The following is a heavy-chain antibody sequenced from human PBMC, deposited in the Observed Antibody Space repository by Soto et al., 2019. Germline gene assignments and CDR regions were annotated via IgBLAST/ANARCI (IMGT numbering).Heavy chain of an antibody. V-gene: IGHV1-69*13. CDR3: ARIFYDILTGYYGLSSYYYGMDV. CDR2: IIPRSATS. CDR1: GDTFSTYT. Sequence: GASVKVSCKASGDTFSTYTITWMRQAPGQGLEWMGGIIPRSATSNYAHIFQGRVTITADDSPNTAYLELRSLIFEDTAGYFCARIFYDILTGYYGLSSYYYGMDVWGQGTTVTVSS. J-gene: IGHJ6*02. D-gene: IGHD3-9*01.